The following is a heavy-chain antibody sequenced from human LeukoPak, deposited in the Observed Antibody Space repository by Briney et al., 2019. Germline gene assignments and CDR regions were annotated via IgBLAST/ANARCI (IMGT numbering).Heavy chain of an antibody. Sequence: GGSLRLSCAASGFTFSSYGMPWVRQAPGKGLEWVAVISYDGSNKYHADSVKGRFTISRDNSKNTLYLQMNSLRAEDTAVYYCAKDGGYYYDSSGYYPESVWGQGTLVTVSS. D-gene: IGHD3-22*01. CDR1: GFTFSSYG. V-gene: IGHV3-30*18. CDR2: ISYDGSNK. J-gene: IGHJ4*02. CDR3: AKDGGYYYDSSGYYPESV.